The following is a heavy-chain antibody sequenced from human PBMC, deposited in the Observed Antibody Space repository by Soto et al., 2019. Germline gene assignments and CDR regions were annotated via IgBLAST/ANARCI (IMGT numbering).Heavy chain of an antibody. J-gene: IGHJ4*02. Sequence: EVRLEQSGAEVKKSGESLTISCKGSGYSFAGYWITWVRQMPGKGLEWMGRIAPSDSQTYYSPSFRGHVTISAAKSITTVFLQWSSLRASDTAMYYCARQIYDSDTGPNFQYYFDSWGQGTLVTVSS. CDR3: ARQIYDSDTGPNFQYYFDS. D-gene: IGHD3-22*01. V-gene: IGHV5-10-1*03. CDR2: IAPSDSQT. CDR1: GYSFAGYW.